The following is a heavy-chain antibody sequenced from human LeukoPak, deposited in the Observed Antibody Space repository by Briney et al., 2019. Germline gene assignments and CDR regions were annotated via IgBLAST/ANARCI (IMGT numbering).Heavy chain of an antibody. CDR2: ISYDGSNK. CDR3: AKRSPAVSGTDY. Sequence: PGRSLRLSCAASGFTFSSYGMHWVRQAPGKGLEWVAVISYDGSNKYYADSVKGRFTISRDNSKNTLYLQMNSLRAEDTAVYYCAKRSPAVSGTDYWGQGTMVTVSS. D-gene: IGHD6-19*01. CDR1: GFTFSSYG. V-gene: IGHV3-30*18. J-gene: IGHJ4*02.